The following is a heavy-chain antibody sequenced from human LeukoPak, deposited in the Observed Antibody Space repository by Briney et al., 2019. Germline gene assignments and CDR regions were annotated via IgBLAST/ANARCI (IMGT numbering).Heavy chain of an antibody. J-gene: IGHJ4*02. Sequence: GGSLRLSCAASGFTFSSYWMSWVRQAPGKGLEWVANIKQDRSEDNYVDSVKGRFTISRDNAKNSLYLQMNSLRTEDTAVCYCARTGNYFDYWGQGTLVTVSS. CDR1: GFTFSSYW. V-gene: IGHV3-7*01. CDR3: ARTGNYFDY. CDR2: IKQDRSED. D-gene: IGHD3-10*01.